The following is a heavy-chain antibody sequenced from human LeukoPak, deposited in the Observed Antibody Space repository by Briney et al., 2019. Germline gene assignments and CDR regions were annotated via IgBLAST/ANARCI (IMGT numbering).Heavy chain of an antibody. D-gene: IGHD3-9*01. V-gene: IGHV4-39*07. CDR1: GGPISSSTSY. CDR2: IYYSGIT. CDR3: ARRTAVLRYFDWLT. Sequence: SETLSLTCTVSGGPISSSTSYWGWIRQPPGKGLEWIGSIYYSGITYYNPPLKSRVTISVDTSKNQFSLKLSSVTAADTAVYYCARRTAVLRYFDWLTGGQGTLVTVSS. J-gene: IGHJ4*02.